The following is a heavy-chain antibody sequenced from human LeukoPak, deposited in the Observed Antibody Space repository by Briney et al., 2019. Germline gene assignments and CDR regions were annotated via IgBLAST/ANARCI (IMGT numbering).Heavy chain of an antibody. V-gene: IGHV3-64*01. Sequence: GGSLRLSCAASGFTFSSYFMHWVRQAPGKGLEYISCISGSGGDTHYANSAKGRFTISRDNSKNTLYLQVDSLRTEDMAVYYCARDLDGKGWAFDFWGQGALVTVSS. CDR3: ARDLDGKGWAFDF. CDR2: ISGSGGDT. J-gene: IGHJ4*02. CDR1: GFTFSSYF. D-gene: IGHD3/OR15-3a*01.